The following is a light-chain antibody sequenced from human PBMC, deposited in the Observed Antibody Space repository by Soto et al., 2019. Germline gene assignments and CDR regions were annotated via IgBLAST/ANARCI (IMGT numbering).Light chain of an antibody. V-gene: IGLV2-23*02. CDR1: SSDVGIYNL. J-gene: IGLJ1*01. CDR3: CSYTRSGSFV. Sequence: HSVLTQPASVSGSPGQPITISCTGTSSDVGIYNLVSWYQHFPGKAPKLMIYEVNKRPSGVSNRFSGSKSGSTASLTISGLQADDEADYYCCSYTRSGSFVFGTGTKVTVL. CDR2: EVN.